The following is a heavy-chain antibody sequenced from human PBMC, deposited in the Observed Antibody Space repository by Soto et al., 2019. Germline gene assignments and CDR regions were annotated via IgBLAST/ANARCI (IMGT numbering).Heavy chain of an antibody. D-gene: IGHD5-12*01. CDR1: GYSFTSYW. Sequence: GESLKISCKGSGYSFTSYWIGWVRQMPGKGLEWMGIIYPGDSDTRYSPSFQGQVTISADKSISTAYLQWSSLKASDTAMYYCARYAAAMATEYAFDVWGQGTMVTVSS. J-gene: IGHJ3*01. V-gene: IGHV5-51*01. CDR3: ARYAAAMATEYAFDV. CDR2: IYPGDSDT.